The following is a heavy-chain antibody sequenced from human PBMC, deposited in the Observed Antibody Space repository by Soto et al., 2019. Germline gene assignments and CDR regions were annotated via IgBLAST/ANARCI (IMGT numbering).Heavy chain of an antibody. CDR1: GLTFSSYW. CDR2: IKQDGSEK. V-gene: IGHV3-7*01. Sequence: GGSLRLSCSASGLTFSSYWMSWVRQAPGKGLEWVANIKQDGSEKYYVDSVTGRFTISRDNAKNSVSLQMNTLRVEDTAVYYCAREDSIIIPAVSDFWGQGTLVTVSS. CDR3: AREDSIIIPAVSDF. D-gene: IGHD2-2*01. J-gene: IGHJ4*02.